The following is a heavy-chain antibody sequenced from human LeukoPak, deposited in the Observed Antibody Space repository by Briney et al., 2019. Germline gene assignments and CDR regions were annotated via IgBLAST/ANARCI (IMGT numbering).Heavy chain of an antibody. Sequence: GGSLRLSCAASGFTFSSYGMHWVRQAPGKGLEWVAVISYDGSNKYYADSVKGRFTISRDNSKNTLYLQMNSLRAEDTAVYYCANSLDYGDFFPPVSWGQGTLVTVSS. J-gene: IGHJ4*02. CDR1: GFTFSSYG. CDR3: ANSLDYGDFFPPVS. D-gene: IGHD4-17*01. CDR2: ISYDGSNK. V-gene: IGHV3-30*18.